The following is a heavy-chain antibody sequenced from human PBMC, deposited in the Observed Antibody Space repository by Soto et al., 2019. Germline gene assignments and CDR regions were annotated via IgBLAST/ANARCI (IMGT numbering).Heavy chain of an antibody. J-gene: IGHJ4*02. V-gene: IGHV4-59*01. Sequence: KTSETLSLTCTVSGDSISTFYWGWMRQSPGKELEWIGCVYYTGSTNYNPSLKSRVTISVDRSKNQFSLKLTSANAADTAVYYCARGRTVRNYADDSSDYFYFFDYWGQGTQVTVSS. D-gene: IGHD3-22*01. CDR2: VYYTGST. CDR3: ARGRTVRNYADDSSDYFYFFDY. CDR1: GDSISTFY.